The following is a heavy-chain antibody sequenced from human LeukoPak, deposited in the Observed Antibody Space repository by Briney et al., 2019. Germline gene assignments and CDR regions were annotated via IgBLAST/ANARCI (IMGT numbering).Heavy chain of an antibody. CDR3: ARGSSYHVSYYFDY. CDR1: GFTFSSYG. CDR2: ISYDGSNK. Sequence: TGGSLRLSCAASGFTFSSYGMHWVRQAPGKGLEWVAVISYDGSNKYYADSVKGRFTISRDNSKNTLYLQMNSLRAEDTAVYYCARGSSYHVSYYFDYWGQGTLVTVSS. D-gene: IGHD4-11*01. V-gene: IGHV3-30*03. J-gene: IGHJ4*02.